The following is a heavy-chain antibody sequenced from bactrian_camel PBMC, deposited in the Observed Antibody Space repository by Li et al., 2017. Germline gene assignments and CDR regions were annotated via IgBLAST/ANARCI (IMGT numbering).Heavy chain of an antibody. CDR2: ILTAGGKT. V-gene: IGHV3S40*01. Sequence: VQLVESGGGSVRAGGSLRLSCVRSGDSYSSYCMGWFRQASGKVREGVATILTAGGKTWYRDSVKGRFTISQNNAKNTVYLQMNSLKPEDTAMYYCAADPGFFSAQCDYGALFAFWGQGTQVTVS. J-gene: IGHJ6*01. D-gene: IGHD5*01. CDR1: GDSYSSYC. CDR3: AADPGFFSAQCDYGALFAF.